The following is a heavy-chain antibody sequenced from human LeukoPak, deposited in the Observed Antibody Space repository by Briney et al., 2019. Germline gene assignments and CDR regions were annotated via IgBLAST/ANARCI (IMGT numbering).Heavy chain of an antibody. CDR3: ARRGYSSSWYVRLLKRINWFDP. Sequence: SETLSLTCAVYGGSFSGYYWSWIRRPPGKGLEWVGEINHSGSTNYNPSLKSRVTISVDTSKNQFSLKLSSVTAADTAVYYCARRGYSSSWYVRLLKRINWFDPWGQGTLVTVSS. CDR2: INHSGST. CDR1: GGSFSGYY. J-gene: IGHJ5*02. D-gene: IGHD6-13*01. V-gene: IGHV4-34*01.